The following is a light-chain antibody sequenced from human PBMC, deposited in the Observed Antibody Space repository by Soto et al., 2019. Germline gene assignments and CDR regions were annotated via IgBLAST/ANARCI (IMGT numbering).Light chain of an antibody. CDR3: QKYNSARET. CDR1: QAIDNY. Sequence: DIPMTQSPSSLSASVGDRVTITCRASQAIDNYLAWYQQKPGKVPTVLIYSTSTLKSGVPSRFSGSGSGTDFTLTISSLQPEDVATYYCQKYNSARETFDQGTKVEI. J-gene: IGKJ1*01. CDR2: STS. V-gene: IGKV1-27*01.